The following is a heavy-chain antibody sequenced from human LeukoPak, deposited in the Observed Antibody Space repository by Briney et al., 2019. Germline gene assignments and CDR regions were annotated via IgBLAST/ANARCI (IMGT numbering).Heavy chain of an antibody. Sequence: GGSLRLSCAASGFTFSSYAMSWVRQAPGKGLEWVSAISGSGGSTYYADSVKGRFTISRDNSKNTLYLQMNSLRAEDMAVYYCAKDSITIFGVVIIGDGMDVWGQGTTVTVSS. D-gene: IGHD3-3*01. V-gene: IGHV3-23*01. CDR2: ISGSGGST. CDR1: GFTFSSYA. J-gene: IGHJ6*02. CDR3: AKDSITIFGVVIIGDGMDV.